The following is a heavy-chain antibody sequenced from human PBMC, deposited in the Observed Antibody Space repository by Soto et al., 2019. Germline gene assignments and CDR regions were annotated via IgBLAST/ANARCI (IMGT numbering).Heavy chain of an antibody. V-gene: IGHV3-9*01. CDR2: ISWNSGNL. CDR3: AKGASTTVFAFNDY. CDR1: GFTFGDYA. Sequence: EVQLVESGGGLVQPGMSLRLSCAASGFTFGDYAMHWVRQGPGKGLEWVSSISWNSGNLGYADSVKGRFTISRDNAKNSLYLQMNSLRGEDTALYYCAKGASTTVFAFNDYWGQGTLVTVSS. J-gene: IGHJ4*02. D-gene: IGHD4-17*01.